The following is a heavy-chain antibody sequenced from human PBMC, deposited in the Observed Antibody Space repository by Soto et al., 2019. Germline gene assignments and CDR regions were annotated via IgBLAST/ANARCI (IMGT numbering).Heavy chain of an antibody. CDR2: ISAYNGNT. J-gene: IGHJ4*02. CDR1: GYTFTSXG. V-gene: IGHV1-18*04. CDR3: ARMVVPAAIFDY. D-gene: IGHD2-2*01. Sequence: ASVKVSCKASGYTFTSXGLSWVRQAPGQGLEWMGWISAYNGNTNYAQKLQGRVTMTTDTSTSTAYMELRSLRSDDTAVYYCARMVVPAAIFDYWGQGTLVTVSS.